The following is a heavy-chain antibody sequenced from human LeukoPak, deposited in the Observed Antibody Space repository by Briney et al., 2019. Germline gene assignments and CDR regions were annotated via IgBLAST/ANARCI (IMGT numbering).Heavy chain of an antibody. D-gene: IGHD3-16*02. CDR3: GRIFNIWGTFRNT. V-gene: IGHV3-9*01. CDR1: GFTFDDYA. Sequence: GGSLRLSCAASGFTFDDYAMHWVRQAPGKGLEWVSGLSWNGATVGYADSVKGRFTISRDNANNSVSLHMTALRAEDTAIYYCGRIFNIWGTFRNTWGQGTQVTVSS. J-gene: IGHJ4*02. CDR2: LSWNGATV.